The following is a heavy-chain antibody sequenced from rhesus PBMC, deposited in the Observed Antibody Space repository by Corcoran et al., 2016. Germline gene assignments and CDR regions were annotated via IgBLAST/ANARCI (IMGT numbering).Heavy chain of an antibody. CDR2: YSGRGGSN. Sequence: RLQESGPGLVKPSATLYPTSAAPGYSMSTGYGWRLIRQRPGKGMGWNGRYSGRGGSNDHNPSLKSQVTISTDTYKNQFSLQVSSVTAADTAVYYCARYLITRTTQRGYYGLDSRGQGVVVTFSS. D-gene: IGHD1-26*01. CDR1: GYSMSTGYG. V-gene: IGHV4-127*01. J-gene: IGHJ6*01. CDR3: ARYLITRTTQRGYYGLDS.